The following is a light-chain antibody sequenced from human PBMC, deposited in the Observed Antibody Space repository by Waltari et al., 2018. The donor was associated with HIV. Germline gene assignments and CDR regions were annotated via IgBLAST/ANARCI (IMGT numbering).Light chain of an antibody. Sequence: DIVMTQSPDSLVVSLGERATINCKSSQSVLYSSNNKNYLAWYQQKPGQPPKLLIYWASTRESGVPDRFSGSGSGTDFTLTISSLRAEDVAVYYCQQYYSTPTFGQGTKVEIK. CDR1: QSVLYSSNNKNY. J-gene: IGKJ1*01. V-gene: IGKV4-1*01. CDR2: WAS. CDR3: QQYYSTPT.